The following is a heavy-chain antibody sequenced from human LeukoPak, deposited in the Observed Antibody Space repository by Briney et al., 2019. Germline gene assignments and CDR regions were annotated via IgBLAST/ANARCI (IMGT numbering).Heavy chain of an antibody. Sequence: GGSLRLSCTASGFIFSGSWMAWIRQAPGTGLEWVAIIKKDGSEKYYVDSMKGRFTISRDNAKNSLFLQMNSLRAEDTAIYYCTTDTWYSAGHWGQGTLVTVSS. D-gene: IGHD2-15*01. CDR3: TTDTWYSAGH. CDR1: GFIFSGSW. CDR2: IKKDGSEK. J-gene: IGHJ4*02. V-gene: IGHV3-7*03.